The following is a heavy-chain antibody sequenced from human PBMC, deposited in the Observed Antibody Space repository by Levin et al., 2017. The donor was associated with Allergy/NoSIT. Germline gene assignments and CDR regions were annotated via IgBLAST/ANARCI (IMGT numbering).Heavy chain of an antibody. CDR3: ARGPEV. CDR2: ISTNSAYI. V-gene: IGHV3-21*01. Sequence: PGGSLRLFCSASGFTFNIYTMNWVRQAPGKGLEWISFISTNSAYIFYADSVRGRFTISRDNAKGSLYLQMNNLRADDSGVYYCARGPEVWGQGTPVTVSS. CDR1: GFTFNIYT. J-gene: IGHJ4*02.